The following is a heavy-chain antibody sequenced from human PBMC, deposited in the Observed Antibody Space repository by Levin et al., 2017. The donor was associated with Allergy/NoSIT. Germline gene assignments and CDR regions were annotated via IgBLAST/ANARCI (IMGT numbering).Heavy chain of an antibody. Sequence: GESLKISCAASGFTFTNGWMSWVRQAPGKGLEWVGRIKSKNDGASVEYAAPVKGRFTISRDDSKVTLSLQMNSLSSEDTAVYYCTIYLVTVDLGGPHYYGMDVWGQGTTVTVS. J-gene: IGHJ6*02. CDR2: IKSKNDGASV. CDR1: GFTFTNGW. V-gene: IGHV3-15*01. D-gene: IGHD5-12*01. CDR3: TIYLVTVDLGGPHYYGMDV.